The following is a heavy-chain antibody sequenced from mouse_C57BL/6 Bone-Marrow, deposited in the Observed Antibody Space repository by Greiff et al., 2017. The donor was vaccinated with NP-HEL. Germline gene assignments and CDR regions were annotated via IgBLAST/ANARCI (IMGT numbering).Heavy chain of an antibody. D-gene: IGHD1-1*01. CDR1: GFTFSSYG. CDR3: ATNYYGSSLGY. Sequence: DVKLVESGGDLVKPGGSLKLSCAASGFTFSSYGMSWVRQTPDKRLEWVATISSGGSYTYYPDNVKGRFTISRDNAKNTLYLQMSSLKSEDTAMYYCATNYYGSSLGYWGQGTTLTVSS. J-gene: IGHJ2*01. CDR2: ISSGGSYT. V-gene: IGHV5-6*02.